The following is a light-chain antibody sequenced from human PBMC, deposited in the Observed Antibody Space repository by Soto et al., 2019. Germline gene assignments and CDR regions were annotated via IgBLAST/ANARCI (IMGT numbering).Light chain of an antibody. Sequence: EVVLTQSPGTLSLSPGERATLSCRASQSVSSSYLAWYQQRPGQAPRLLIYGASSRATGIPDRFSGSESGTDFTLTISRLEPEDCAVYYCQHYGNSLYTFGQGTKLEIK. V-gene: IGKV3-20*01. J-gene: IGKJ2*01. CDR1: QSVSSSY. CDR3: QHYGNSLYT. CDR2: GAS.